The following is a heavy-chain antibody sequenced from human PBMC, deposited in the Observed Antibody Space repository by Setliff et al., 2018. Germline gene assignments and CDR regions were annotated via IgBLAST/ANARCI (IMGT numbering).Heavy chain of an antibody. V-gene: IGHV4-39*01. CDR3: ARRDPTGYYGYSCDF. D-gene: IGHD3-9*01. Sequence: PSETLSLTCTVSGDSIRRSTYYWGWIRQSPGKGLDWIGTVDHSGNAFYNPSLKSRVIISVDTSKNQVSLRLTSVSAADTAVYFCARRDPTGYYGYSCDFWGQGTLVTVS. CDR1: GDSIRRSTYY. J-gene: IGHJ4*02. CDR2: VDHSGNA.